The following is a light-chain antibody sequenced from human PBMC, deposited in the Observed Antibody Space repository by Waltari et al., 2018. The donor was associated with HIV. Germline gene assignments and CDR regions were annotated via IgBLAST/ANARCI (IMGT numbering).Light chain of an antibody. Sequence: QSALTQPASVSGSTGQSITISCSGSRSDVGGYNYVSWYQQHPGKAPKLMIYDVSDRPSGVSNRFSGSKSDNTASLTISGLQTEDEADYYCSSYTSSYTVIFGGGTKLTVL. CDR2: DVS. V-gene: IGLV2-14*01. J-gene: IGLJ2*01. CDR1: RSDVGGYNY. CDR3: SSYTSSYTVI.